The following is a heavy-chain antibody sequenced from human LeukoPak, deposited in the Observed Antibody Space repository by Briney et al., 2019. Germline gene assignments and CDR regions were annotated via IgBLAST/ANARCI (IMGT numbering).Heavy chain of an antibody. CDR3: ARFSQYFDTSSHYLDY. CDR1: GGSINNYY. J-gene: IGHJ4*02. V-gene: IGHV4-59*08. D-gene: IGHD3-22*01. CDR2: IFYNGGT. Sequence: SETLSLTCTVSGGSINNYYWSRVRQPPGEGLEWIAYIFYNGGTNYNPSLKTRVTISVDTSKNQFSLRLNSVSAADTAVYYCARFSQYFDTSSHYLDYWGQGILVTVSS.